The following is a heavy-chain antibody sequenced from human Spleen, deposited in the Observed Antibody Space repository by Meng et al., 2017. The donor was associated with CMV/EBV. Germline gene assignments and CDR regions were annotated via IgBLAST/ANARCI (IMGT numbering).Heavy chain of an antibody. V-gene: IGHV4-34*01. Sequence: QVPLQQWGAGVLKPSETPSLTCAVYGGCFSGYYWSWIRQPPGKGLEWIGEINHSGSTNYTPSLKSRVTISVDTSKNQFSLKLSSVTAADTAVHYCARAPIVVVPAANWFDPWGQGTLVTVSS. CDR2: INHSGST. CDR3: ARAPIVVVPAANWFDP. CDR1: GGCFSGYY. D-gene: IGHD2-2*01. J-gene: IGHJ5*02.